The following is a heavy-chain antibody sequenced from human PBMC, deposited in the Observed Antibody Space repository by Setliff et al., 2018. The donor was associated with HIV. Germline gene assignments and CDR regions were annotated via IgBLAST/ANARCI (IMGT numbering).Heavy chain of an antibody. CDR3: ARVPNWGEAPFAFDV. V-gene: IGHV4-31*03. CDR2: IFGSGIT. D-gene: IGHD7-27*01. Sequence: SETLSLTCTLSGFSICSDGFYWNWIRPRPGKGLEWIGYIFGSGITYYNPSLKRRLRISIDTSANQFSVELSSVTAADTALYFCARVPNWGEAPFAFDVWGRGTMVTVPS. J-gene: IGHJ3*01. CDR1: GFSICSDGFY.